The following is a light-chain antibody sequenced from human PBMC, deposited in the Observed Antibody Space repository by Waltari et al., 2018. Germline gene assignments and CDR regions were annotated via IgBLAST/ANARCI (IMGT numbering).Light chain of an antibody. J-gene: IGKJ4*02. V-gene: IGKV3-11*01. Sequence: EIVLTQSPATLSLSPGERATLSCRASQSVSSYLAWYQQKPGQAPRLLIYAVANGATGIPARLTGSGSGTDFTVTIISLAAEDFVVYCCQQRGYWPLTCGGGTKVEVK. CDR1: QSVSSY. CDR3: QQRGYWPLT. CDR2: AVA.